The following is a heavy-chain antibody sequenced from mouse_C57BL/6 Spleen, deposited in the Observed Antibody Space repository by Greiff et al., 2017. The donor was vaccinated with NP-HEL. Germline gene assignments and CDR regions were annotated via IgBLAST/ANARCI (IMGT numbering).Heavy chain of an antibody. J-gene: IGHJ4*01. Sequence: VQLQQSDAELVKPGASVKISCKVSGYTFTDHTIHWMKQRPEQGLEWIGYIYPRDGSTKYNEKFKGKATLTADKSSSTAYMQLNSLTSEDSAVYVCAIYDGYYDYAMDYWGQGTSVTVSS. CDR3: AIYDGYYDYAMDY. CDR1: GYTFTDHT. CDR2: IYPRDGST. V-gene: IGHV1-78*01. D-gene: IGHD2-3*01.